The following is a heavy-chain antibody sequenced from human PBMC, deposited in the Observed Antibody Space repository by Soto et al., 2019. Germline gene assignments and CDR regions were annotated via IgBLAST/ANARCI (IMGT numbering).Heavy chain of an antibody. J-gene: IGHJ4*02. Sequence: EVQLVESGGGLVQPGRSLRLSCAASGFTFDDYAMHWVRQGPGKGLEWVSSISWNSGNLGYADSVKGRFTISRDNAKDSLYLKMNSLSGEDTALYYCAKGASTTVFAFNDYWGQGTLVTVSS. CDR2: ISWNSGNL. CDR1: GFTFDDYA. CDR3: AKGASTTVFAFNDY. V-gene: IGHV3-9*01. D-gene: IGHD4-17*01.